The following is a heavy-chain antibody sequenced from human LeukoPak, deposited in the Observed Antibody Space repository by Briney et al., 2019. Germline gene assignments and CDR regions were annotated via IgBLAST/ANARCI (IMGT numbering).Heavy chain of an antibody. CDR1: GFAFSTYG. CDR2: ISYDGSNK. J-gene: IGHJ4*02. V-gene: IGHV3-30*18. CDR3: AKSDLGHRSRQVGHFDY. D-gene: IGHD2-15*01. Sequence: GRSLRLSCAASGFAFSTYGMHWVRQAPGKGLEGVAVISYDGSNKYYTDSVKGRFTISRDNSKNTLYLQMNSLRTEDTAVYYCAKSDLGHRSRQVGHFDYWGQGTLVTVSS.